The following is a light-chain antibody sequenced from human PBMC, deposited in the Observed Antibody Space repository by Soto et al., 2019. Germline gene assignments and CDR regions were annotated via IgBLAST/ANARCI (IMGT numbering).Light chain of an antibody. CDR1: QSVSNNY. J-gene: IGKJ1*01. CDR3: QHYNNWPWT. V-gene: IGKV3-20*01. Sequence: EIVLTHFPGTLSLSPGERATLSCRASQSVSNNYLAWYQQKPGQAPRLVIFGASNRATGIPDRFSASGSGTEFTLTISRLEPEDVAVYYCQHYNNWPWTFGQGTKVEI. CDR2: GAS.